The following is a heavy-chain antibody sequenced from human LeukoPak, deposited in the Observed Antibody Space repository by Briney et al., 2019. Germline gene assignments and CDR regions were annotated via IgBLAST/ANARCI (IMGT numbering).Heavy chain of an antibody. CDR3: ARELGRDTAMVTTGYGMDV. J-gene: IGHJ6*02. CDR1: GYTFTSYY. V-gene: IGHV1-46*01. D-gene: IGHD5-18*01. CDR2: INPSGGST. Sequence: ASVKVSCKASGYTFTSYYMHWVRQAPGQGLEWMGIINPSGGSTSYAQKFQGRVTITRDTSTSTVYMELSSLRSEDTAVYYCARELGRDTAMVTTGYGMDVWGQGTTVTVSS.